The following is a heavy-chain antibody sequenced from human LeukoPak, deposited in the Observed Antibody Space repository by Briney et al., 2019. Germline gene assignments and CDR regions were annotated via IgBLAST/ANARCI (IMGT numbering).Heavy chain of an antibody. V-gene: IGHV4-39*01. CDR2: IHYSGNT. D-gene: IGHD6-13*01. J-gene: IGHJ4*02. Sequence: SETLSLTYTVSGVSISSTSSTYYWNWVRQPPGKGLEWIGSIHYSGNTYFNPSLKSRVTISIDTSKNQFSVKLNSVTAADTAVYYCARKGTIAPTGASHSDHWGQGTLVTVSS. CDR3: ARKGTIAPTGASHSDH. CDR1: GVSISSTSSTYY.